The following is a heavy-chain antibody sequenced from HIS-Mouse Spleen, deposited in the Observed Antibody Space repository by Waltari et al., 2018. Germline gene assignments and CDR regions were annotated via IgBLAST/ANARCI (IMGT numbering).Heavy chain of an antibody. J-gene: IGHJ6*02. V-gene: IGHV1-2*02. CDR1: GYTFTGYY. CDR2: INPNSGGT. Sequence: QVQLVQSGAEVKKPGASVKVSCKASGYTFTGYYMHWVRQAPGQWLEWMGWINPNSGGTNYAQKFQGRVTMTRDTSISTAYMELSRLRSDDTAVYYCARDYYGSGSYYYYYGMDVWGQGTTVTVSS. D-gene: IGHD3-10*01. CDR3: ARDYYGSGSYYYYYGMDV.